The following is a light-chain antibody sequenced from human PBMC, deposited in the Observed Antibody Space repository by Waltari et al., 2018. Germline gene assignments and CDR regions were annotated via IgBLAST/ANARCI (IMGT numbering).Light chain of an antibody. V-gene: IGLV3-21*02. Sequence: SYVLTQPPSVSVAPGQTARITCGGDNIESASVHWYRQRPGQAPVLVIYDDTDRPSGIPERLSGSNSGDTATLTITWVEAGDEADYYCQVWHSPSDHYVVFSRGTKLTVL. CDR2: DDT. CDR3: QVWHSPSDHYVV. J-gene: IGLJ2*01. CDR1: NIESAS.